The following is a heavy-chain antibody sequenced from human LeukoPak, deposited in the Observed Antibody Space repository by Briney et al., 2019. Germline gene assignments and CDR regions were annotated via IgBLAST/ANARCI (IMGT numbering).Heavy chain of an antibody. J-gene: IGHJ4*02. D-gene: IGHD3-3*01. Sequence: PGGSLRLSCVASGFTFSSYAMSWVRQAPGKGLEWVSAISGSGGSTYYADSVKGRFTISRDNSKNTLYLQMNSLRAEDTAVYYCAKVDDFWSGYYTYFDYWGQGTLVTVSS. V-gene: IGHV3-23*01. CDR1: GFTFSSYA. CDR3: AKVDDFWSGYYTYFDY. CDR2: ISGSGGST.